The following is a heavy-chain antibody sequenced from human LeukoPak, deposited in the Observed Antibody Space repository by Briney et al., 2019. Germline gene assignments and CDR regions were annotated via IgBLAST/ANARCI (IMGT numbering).Heavy chain of an antibody. CDR2: INPTGDRT. D-gene: IGHD2-15*01. CDR3: ARDRCSGGGCYYYYMDV. Sequence: ASVKVSCKASGYTFTSYYMHWVRQAPGQGLEWMGLINPTGDRTGYAQKFQGRVTMTRDMSTNTDYLELNSLRAEDTAVYYCARDRCSGGGCYYYYMDVWGKGTTVTISS. CDR1: GYTFTSYY. J-gene: IGHJ6*03. V-gene: IGHV1-46*01.